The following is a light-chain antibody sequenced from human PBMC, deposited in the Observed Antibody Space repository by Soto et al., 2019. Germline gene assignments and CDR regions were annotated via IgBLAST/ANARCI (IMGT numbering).Light chain of an antibody. CDR3: SSYAGSSTV. J-gene: IGLJ1*01. Sequence: QCLLTQAPSASGSRGQSFAISCTGTSSDVVGYNYVCWYQQHPGKAPKLMIYEVNKRPSGVPDRFSGSKSGNTASLTVSGLQAEDEADYHCSSYAGSSTVFGTGTKVTVL. CDR1: SSDVVGYNY. CDR2: EVN. V-gene: IGLV2-8*01.